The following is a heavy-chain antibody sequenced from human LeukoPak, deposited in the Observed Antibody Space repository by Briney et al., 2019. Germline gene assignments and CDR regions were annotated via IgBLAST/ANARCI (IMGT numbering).Heavy chain of an antibody. CDR2: IIPILGIA. CDR3: AKSGLGGDYVSFDY. D-gene: IGHD4-17*01. V-gene: IGHV1-69*02. J-gene: IGHJ4*02. CDR1: GGTFSSYT. Sequence: ASVKVSCKASGGTFSSYTISWVRQAPGRGLEWMGRIIPILGIANYAQKFQGRVTITADKSTSTAYMELSSLRSEDTAVYYCAKSGLGGDYVSFDYWGQGTLVTVSS.